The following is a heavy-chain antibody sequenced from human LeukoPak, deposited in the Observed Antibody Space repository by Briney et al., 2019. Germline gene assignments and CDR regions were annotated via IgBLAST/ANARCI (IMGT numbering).Heavy chain of an antibody. CDR2: MNPNSGNT. J-gene: IGHJ4*02. Sequence: ASVNVSCKASGYTFTSYDINWVRQATGQGLEWMGWMNPNSGNTGYAQKFQGRVTMTRNTSISTAYMELSSLRSEDTAVYYCASGRIQLWFQLWYWGQGTLVTVSS. CDR3: ASGRIQLWFQLWY. CDR1: GYTFTSYD. D-gene: IGHD5-18*01. V-gene: IGHV1-8*01.